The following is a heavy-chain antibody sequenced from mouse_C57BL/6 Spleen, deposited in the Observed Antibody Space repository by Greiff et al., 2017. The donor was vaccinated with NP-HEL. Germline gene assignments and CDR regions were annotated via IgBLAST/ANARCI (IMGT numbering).Heavy chain of an antibody. CDR1: GFTFSDYY. J-gene: IGHJ2*01. D-gene: IGHD4-1*01. CDR3: ARGGNWDPCYFDY. Sequence: DVQLVESEGGLVQPGRSMKLSCTASGFTFSDYYMAWVRQVPEKGLEWVANINYDGSSTYYLDSLKSRFIISRDNAKNILYLQMSSLKSEDTATYYCARGGNWDPCYFDYWGQGTTLTVSS. V-gene: IGHV5-16*01. CDR2: INYDGSST.